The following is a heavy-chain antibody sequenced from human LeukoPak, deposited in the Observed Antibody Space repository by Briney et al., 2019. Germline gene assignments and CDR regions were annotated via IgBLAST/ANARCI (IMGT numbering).Heavy chain of an antibody. V-gene: IGHV3-74*01. J-gene: IGHJ4*01. CDR3: ATSRFSDYMDD. D-gene: IGHD3-16*01. CDR2: ITTDGSST. CDR1: VFTFSKYW. Sequence: PGGSLRLSRAASVFTFSKYWMHWVRDAPGKGLVWVTRITTDGSSTHYADSVKGRFPITRDNAKHALYLQMNSPRAEDTAVYYCATSRFSDYMDDWGQGTLVTVSS.